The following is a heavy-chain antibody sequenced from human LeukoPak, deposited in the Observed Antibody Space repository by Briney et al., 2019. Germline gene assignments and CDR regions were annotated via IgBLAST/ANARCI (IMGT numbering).Heavy chain of an antibody. Sequence: GGSLRLSCAASGFTFSSYAMSWVRQAPGKGLEWVSAISGSGGSTYYADSVKGRFTISRDNSKNTLYLQMNSLRAEDTAVYYCARDRLGVFGLYGMDVWGQGTTVTVSS. D-gene: IGHD3-3*01. J-gene: IGHJ6*02. CDR3: ARDRLGVFGLYGMDV. CDR2: ISGSGGST. V-gene: IGHV3-23*01. CDR1: GFTFSSYA.